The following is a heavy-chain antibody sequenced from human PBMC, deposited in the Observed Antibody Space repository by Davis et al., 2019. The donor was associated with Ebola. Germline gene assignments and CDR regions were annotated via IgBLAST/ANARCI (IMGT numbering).Heavy chain of an antibody. CDR1: GLTFKNYD. CDR2: ISGSGDRT. V-gene: IGHV3-23*01. D-gene: IGHD3-10*01. CDR3: ARDYGLFYYYGMDV. Sequence: GESLKISCAASGLTFKNYDMTWVRQAPGKGLEWVSVISGSGDRTYYADSVKGRFTISRDNSKNTLYLQMNSLRAEDTALYYCARDYGLFYYYGMDVWGQGTTVTVS. J-gene: IGHJ6*02.